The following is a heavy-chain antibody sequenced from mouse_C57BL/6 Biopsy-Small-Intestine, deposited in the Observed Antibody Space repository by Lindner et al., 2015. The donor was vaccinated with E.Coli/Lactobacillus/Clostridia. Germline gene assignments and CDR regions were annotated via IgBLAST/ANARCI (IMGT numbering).Heavy chain of an antibody. CDR2: IYPGDGDT. CDR3: AREASNYVGGYYAMDY. J-gene: IGHJ4*01. Sequence: VQLQESGAELVKPGASVKISCKASGYAFSSYWMNWVKQRPGKGLEWIGQIYPGDGDTNYNGKSKGKATLTADKSSSTAYMQLSSLTSEDSAVYFCAREASNYVGGYYAMDYWGQGTSVTVSS. CDR1: GYAFSSYW. D-gene: IGHD2-5*01. V-gene: IGHV1-80*01.